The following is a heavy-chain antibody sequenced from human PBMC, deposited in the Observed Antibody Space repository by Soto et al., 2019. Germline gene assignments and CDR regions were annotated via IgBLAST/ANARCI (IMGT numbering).Heavy chain of an antibody. CDR3: AKDVSYGGKRPYYFDY. J-gene: IGHJ4*02. D-gene: IGHD4-17*01. CDR2: ISDSGGSA. Sequence: GGSLRLSCAASGFTFSNYAMSWVRQAPGKGLEWVSGISDSGGSAYNADYVKGRFTISRDNAKSTLYLKMNSMRAEDTAVYYCAKDVSYGGKRPYYFDYWGQGTLVTVSS. CDR1: GFTFSNYA. V-gene: IGHV3-23*01.